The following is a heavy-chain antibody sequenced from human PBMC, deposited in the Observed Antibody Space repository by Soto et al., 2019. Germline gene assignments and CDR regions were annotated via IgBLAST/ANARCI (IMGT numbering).Heavy chain of an antibody. J-gene: IGHJ3*02. CDR3: AAGYTTGPDAFDI. D-gene: IGHD6-13*01. CDR2: IFPGDSDT. CDR1: GYNFANYW. Sequence: HGESLKISCKGSGYNFANYWIGWVRQMPGKGLEWMGMIFPGDSDTKNSPSLQDQITMSVDKSDSSAYLQWRSLKASDTAMYYCAAGYTTGPDAFDIWGQGTMVTVSS. V-gene: IGHV5-51*01.